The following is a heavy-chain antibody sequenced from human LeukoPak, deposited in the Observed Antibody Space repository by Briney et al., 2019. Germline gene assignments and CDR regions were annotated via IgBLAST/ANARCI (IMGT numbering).Heavy chain of an antibody. D-gene: IGHD3-10*01. Sequence: AGGSLRLSCAASGFTFSSYAMSWVRQAPGKGLEWVANIKQDGSEKYYVDSVKGRFTISRDNAKNSLYLQMNSLRAEDTAVYYCARAPGYGSGSSNPFDYWGQGTLVTVSS. CDR1: GFTFSSYA. CDR2: IKQDGSEK. V-gene: IGHV3-7*01. CDR3: ARAPGYGSGSSNPFDY. J-gene: IGHJ4*02.